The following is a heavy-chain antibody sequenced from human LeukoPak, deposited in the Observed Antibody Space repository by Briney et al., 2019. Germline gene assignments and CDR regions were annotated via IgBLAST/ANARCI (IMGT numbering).Heavy chain of an antibody. CDR3: ARSVTGWYPHFDC. D-gene: IGHD6-19*01. J-gene: IGHJ4*02. CDR2: TSYDGSNR. Sequence: PGGSLRLSCAAAGFTFSSHTMHWVRQAPGKGLEWLAVTSYDGSNRYYADSVKGRFTISRDNSKNTVSLQMNTLGVEDTAVYYCARSVTGWYPHFDCWGQGTLVTVSS. V-gene: IGHV3-30*04. CDR1: GFTFSSHT.